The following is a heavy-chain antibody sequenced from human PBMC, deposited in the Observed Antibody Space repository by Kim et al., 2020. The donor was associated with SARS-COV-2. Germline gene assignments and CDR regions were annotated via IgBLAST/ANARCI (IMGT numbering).Heavy chain of an antibody. CDR1: GFTFSSYS. CDR3: ARDGGDYGDYLSYFDY. D-gene: IGHD4-17*01. J-gene: IGHJ4*02. V-gene: IGHV3-48*02. CDR2: ISSSSSTI. Sequence: GGSLRLSCAASGFTFSSYSMNWVRQAPGKGLEWVSYISSSSSTIYYADSVKGRFTISRDNAKNSLYLQMNSLRDEDTAVYYCARDGGDYGDYLSYFDYWGQGTLVTVSS.